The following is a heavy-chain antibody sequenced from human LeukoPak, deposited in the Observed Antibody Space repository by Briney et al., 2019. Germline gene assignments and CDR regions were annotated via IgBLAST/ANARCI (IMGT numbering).Heavy chain of an antibody. CDR1: GSIFTSYW. V-gene: IGHV5-51*01. D-gene: IGHD3-10*01. J-gene: IGHJ6*03. CDR2: IYPGDSDT. CDR3: ARPAYGSVPPYVYMDV. Sequence: KPGGSLQISWKGSGSIFTSYWIGGVRRLPGKGREWMGIIYPGDSDTRYSPSFQGQVPLSADKSISPAYLQWSSLKASDTAMYYCARPAYGSVPPYVYMDVWGKGTTVTVSS.